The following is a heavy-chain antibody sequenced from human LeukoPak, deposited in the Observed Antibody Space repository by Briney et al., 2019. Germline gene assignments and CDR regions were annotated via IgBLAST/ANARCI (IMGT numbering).Heavy chain of an antibody. Sequence: GGSLRLSCAASGFTFSSYVMSWVRQAPGKGLEWVSAISSSGGSTYYADSVKGRFTISRDNSKNTLYLQMNSLRAEDTAVYYCAKDYDDRFDYFDYWGQGTLVTVSS. D-gene: IGHD4-17*01. J-gene: IGHJ4*02. CDR1: GFTFSSYV. CDR3: AKDYDDRFDYFDY. V-gene: IGHV3-23*01. CDR2: ISSSGGST.